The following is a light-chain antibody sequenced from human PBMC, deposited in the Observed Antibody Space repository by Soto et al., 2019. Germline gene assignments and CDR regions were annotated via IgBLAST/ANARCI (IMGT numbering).Light chain of an antibody. CDR1: QSVGSSY. V-gene: IGKV3-20*01. CDR3: QQYVSSPFT. Sequence: EIVLPQSPGTLSLSPGERATLSCRASQSVGSSYLTWYQQKPGQAPRLLIYDVSSRATGIPDRFSGSGSGTDFTLTISRLEPEDCAVYYCQQYVSSPFTFGPGTKVDIK. CDR2: DVS. J-gene: IGKJ3*01.